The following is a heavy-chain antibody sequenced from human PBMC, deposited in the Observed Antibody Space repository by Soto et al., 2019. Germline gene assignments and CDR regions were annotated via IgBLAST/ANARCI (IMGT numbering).Heavy chain of an antibody. CDR1: GDSVTSVSDY. CDR2: IYYSGSA. CDR3: ARGVGFGYYYYHMDL. D-gene: IGHD3-10*01. J-gene: IGHJ6*02. V-gene: IGHV4-61*01. Sequence: QVQLQESGPGLVKPSETLSLTCTVSGDSVTSVSDYWSWILQPPGKGLEWIGYIYYSGSADYNPSLGSRVTISIDTSKNQFSLKLTSVTAADTAVYYCARGVGFGYYYYHMDLWGHGTTVTVSS.